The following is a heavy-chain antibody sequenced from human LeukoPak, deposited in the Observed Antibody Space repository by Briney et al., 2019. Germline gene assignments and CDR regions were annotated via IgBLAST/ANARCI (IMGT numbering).Heavy chain of an antibody. J-gene: IGHJ6*02. CDR1: GXTFTTYS. V-gene: IGHV3-21*01. CDR3: ARVIAGRPYYYYGMDV. CDR2: ITGSSSYM. Sequence: PGGSLRLSCAASGXTFTTYSVNWVRQAPGKGLEWVSSITGSSSYMYYSDSVKGRFTVSRDNARNSLYLQMNSLRAEDTAVYYCARVIAGRPYYYYGMDVWGQGTSVTVSS. D-gene: IGHD6-6*01.